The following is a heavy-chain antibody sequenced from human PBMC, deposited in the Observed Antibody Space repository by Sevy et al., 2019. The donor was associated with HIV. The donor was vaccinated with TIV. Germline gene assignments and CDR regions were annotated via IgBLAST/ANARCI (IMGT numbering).Heavy chain of an antibody. CDR2: IIPIFGTA. V-gene: IGHV1-69*13. J-gene: IGHJ6*01. CDR1: GGTFSSYA. D-gene: IGHD6-13*01. CDR3: ARGRFSSSSTNYYGMDV. Sequence: ASVKVSCKASGGTFSSYAISWVRQAPGQGLEWMGGIIPIFGTANYAQKFQGRVTITADESTSTAYMELSSLRSEDTAVYYCARGRFSSSSTNYYGMDVWGQGTTVTVS.